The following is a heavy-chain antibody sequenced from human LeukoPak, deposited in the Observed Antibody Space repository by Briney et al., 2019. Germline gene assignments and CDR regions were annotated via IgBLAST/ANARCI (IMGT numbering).Heavy chain of an antibody. Sequence: ASVKVSCKASGYTFTSYDINWVRQATGQGLEWMGWMNPNSGNTGYAQKFQGRVTMTRNTSISTAYMELSSLRSEDTAVYYCARDLRIVVVPAAIRYNWFDPWGQGTLVTVSS. CDR3: ARDLRIVVVPAAIRYNWFDP. J-gene: IGHJ5*02. CDR2: MNPNSGNT. D-gene: IGHD2-2*02. CDR1: GYTFTSYD. V-gene: IGHV1-8*01.